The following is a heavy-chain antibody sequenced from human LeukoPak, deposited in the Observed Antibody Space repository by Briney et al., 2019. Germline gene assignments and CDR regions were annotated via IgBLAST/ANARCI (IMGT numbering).Heavy chain of an antibody. CDR3: ATGAVGATGAFDI. V-gene: IGHV1-3*03. J-gene: IGHJ3*02. D-gene: IGHD1-26*01. Sequence: ASVKVSCKASGYTFTSYAMHWVRQAPGQRLEWMGWINAGNGNTKYSQEFQGRVTITRDTSASTAYMELRSLRSEDMAVYYCATGAVGATGAFDIWGQGTMVTVSS. CDR2: INAGNGNT. CDR1: GYTFTSYA.